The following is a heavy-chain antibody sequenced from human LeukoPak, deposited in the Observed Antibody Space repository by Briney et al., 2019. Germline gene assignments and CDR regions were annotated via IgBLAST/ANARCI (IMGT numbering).Heavy chain of an antibody. CDR2: VNTNTGNP. CDR1: GYTFTSYA. V-gene: IGHV7-4-1*02. CDR3: ARHRVHVFSGSSPWFDP. J-gene: IGHJ5*02. Sequence: ASVKVSCKASGYTFTSYAMNWVRQAPGQGLEWMGWVNTNTGNPTYAQGFTGRFVFSLDTSVSTAYLQISSLKTEDTAMYYCARHRVHVFSGSSPWFDPWGQGTLVTVSS. D-gene: IGHD1-26*01.